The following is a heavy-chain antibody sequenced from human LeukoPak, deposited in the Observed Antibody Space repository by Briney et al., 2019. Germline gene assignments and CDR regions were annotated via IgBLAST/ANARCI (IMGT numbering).Heavy chain of an antibody. CDR2: ISVSGGST. CDR3: ARGAASRQELCDY. Sequence: GGSLRLSCAASGFTFSSYAMSWVRQAPGKGLEWVSTISVSGGSTYYADSVEGRLTISRDNPKNTLFLQMNSLRAEDTAVYYCARGAASRQELCDYWGQGTLVTVSS. CDR1: GFTFSSYA. J-gene: IGHJ4*02. V-gene: IGHV3-23*01. D-gene: IGHD2-21*01.